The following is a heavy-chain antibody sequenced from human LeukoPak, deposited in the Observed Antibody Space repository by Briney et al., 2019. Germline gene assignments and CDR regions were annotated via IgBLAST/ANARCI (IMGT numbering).Heavy chain of an antibody. Sequence: ASVKVSCKASGYTFTNHAMHWVRQAPGQGLEWIGWIDAANGNTKYSQKSRGRVTITRDTSASIVYMELSSLRSEDTAVYYCARSYSSSPPAFDYWGQGTLVTVSS. J-gene: IGHJ4*02. CDR2: IDAANGNT. D-gene: IGHD6-6*01. CDR1: GYTFTNHA. V-gene: IGHV1-3*01. CDR3: ARSYSSSPPAFDY.